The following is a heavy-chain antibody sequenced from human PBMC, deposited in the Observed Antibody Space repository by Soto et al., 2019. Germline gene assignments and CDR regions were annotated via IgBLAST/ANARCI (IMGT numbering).Heavy chain of an antibody. CDR1: GGTFSSYA. V-gene: IGHV1-69*13. D-gene: IGHD5-12*01. Sequence: SVKVSCRASGGTFSSYAISWVRQAPGQGLEWMGGIIPIFGTANYAQKFQGRVTITADESTSTAYMELSSLRSGDTAVYYCARVTTRMATISWFDPWGQGTLVTVSS. J-gene: IGHJ5*02. CDR2: IIPIFGTA. CDR3: ARVTTRMATISWFDP.